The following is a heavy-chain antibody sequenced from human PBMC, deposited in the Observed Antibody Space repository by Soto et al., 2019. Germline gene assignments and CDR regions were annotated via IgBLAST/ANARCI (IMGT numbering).Heavy chain of an antibody. CDR1: GFTVNSNY. V-gene: IGHV3-53*02. CDR3: AKEAYYNWYFDL. CDR2: ISGSGGST. J-gene: IGHJ2*01. D-gene: IGHD1-26*01. Sequence: EVQLVETGGGLIQPGGSLRLSCAASGFTVNSNYMSWVRQAPGKGLEWVSVISGSGGSTYYADSVKGRFTISRDNSKNTLYLQMNSLRAEDTAVYYCAKEAYYNWYFDLWGRGTLVTVSS.